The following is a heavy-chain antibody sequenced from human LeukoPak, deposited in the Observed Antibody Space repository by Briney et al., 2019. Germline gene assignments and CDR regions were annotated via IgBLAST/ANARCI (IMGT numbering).Heavy chain of an antibody. CDR3: ARGDGDGWAPLLAYYYYYYMDI. D-gene: IGHD3-10*01. CDR1: GYTYTRYD. J-gene: IGHJ6*03. Sequence: GASVKVSCKASGYTYTRYDINCVRQATGQGLEWLGWMNANSGNTGYAQNFQCRVTIPWNTSISTAYTDLSSLRSEDTAVYYCARGDGDGWAPLLAYYYYYYMDICGKGTTVTVSS. V-gene: IGHV1-8*01. CDR2: MNANSGNT.